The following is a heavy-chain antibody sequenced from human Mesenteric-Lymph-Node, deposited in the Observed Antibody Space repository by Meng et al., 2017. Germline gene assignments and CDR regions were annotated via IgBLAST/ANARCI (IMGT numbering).Heavy chain of an antibody. Sequence: ESLKISCAASGFTVSSNEMSWVRQAPGKGLEWVSSISGGSTYYADSRKGRFTISRDNSKNTLYLQMHNLRAEDTAVYYCASRAVPDYYYFDYWGQGTLVTVSS. CDR3: ASRAVPDYYYFDY. V-gene: IGHV3-38*03. CDR1: GFTVSSNE. J-gene: IGHJ4*02. CDR2: ISGGST. D-gene: IGHD3-16*01.